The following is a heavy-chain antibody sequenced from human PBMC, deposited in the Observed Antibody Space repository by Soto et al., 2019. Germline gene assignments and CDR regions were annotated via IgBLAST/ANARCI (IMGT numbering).Heavy chain of an antibody. Sequence: ASVKVSCKASGYTFTGYYMHWVRQAPGQGLEWMGWINPNSGGTNYAQKFQGWVTMTRDTSISTAYMELSRLRSDDTAVYYCAREELTMVRGVVPYYYGMDVRGQGTTVTVSS. CDR1: GYTFTGYY. CDR3: AREELTMVRGVVPYYYGMDV. D-gene: IGHD3-10*01. CDR2: INPNSGGT. V-gene: IGHV1-2*04. J-gene: IGHJ6*02.